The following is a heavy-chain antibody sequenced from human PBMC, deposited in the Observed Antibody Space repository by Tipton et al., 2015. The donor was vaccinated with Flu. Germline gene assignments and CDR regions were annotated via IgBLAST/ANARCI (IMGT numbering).Heavy chain of an antibody. V-gene: IGHV4-61*05. CDR2: ISNSGSS. D-gene: IGHD3-16*01. CDR1: GGSISSSSYY. J-gene: IGHJ4*02. CDR3: ARSSSAYDYVWGGSYYFDF. Sequence: TLSLTCTVSGGSISSSSYYWGWIRQPPGKGLEWIAYISNSGSSNYNPSLKSRVTISLDTSKNQFSLKLISVTAADTAVYYCARSSSAYDYVWGGSYYFDFWGQGTLVTVSS.